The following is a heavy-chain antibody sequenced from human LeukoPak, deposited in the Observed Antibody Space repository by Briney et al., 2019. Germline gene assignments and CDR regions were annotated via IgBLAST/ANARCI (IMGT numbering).Heavy chain of an antibody. V-gene: IGHV3-74*01. Sequence: GGSLRLSCAASGFTFSSYWMHWVRQAPGKGLVWVSRINSDGSSTSYADSVKGRFTISRDNAKNTLYLQMNSLRAEDTAVYYCARVQSDYDFWSGYFSPFDYWGQGTLVTVFS. CDR1: GFTFSSYW. D-gene: IGHD3-3*01. CDR2: INSDGSST. J-gene: IGHJ4*02. CDR3: ARVQSDYDFWSGYFSPFDY.